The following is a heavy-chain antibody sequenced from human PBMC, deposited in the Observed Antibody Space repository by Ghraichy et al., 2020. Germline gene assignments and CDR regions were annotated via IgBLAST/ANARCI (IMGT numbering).Heavy chain of an antibody. CDR1: GASVGSSSFY. Sequence: SQTLSLTCTVSGASVGSSSFYWGWIRQPPGKGLEWIGNMFFGGTTHYNPSLKSRFHLSVDKSKNHFSLDLNSVTAADTAVYYCGVTEIRGPPSDFWGQGPTVTVSS. D-gene: IGHD3-10*01. J-gene: IGHJ3*01. CDR2: MFFGGTT. V-gene: IGHV4-39*02. CDR3: GVTEIRGPPSDF.